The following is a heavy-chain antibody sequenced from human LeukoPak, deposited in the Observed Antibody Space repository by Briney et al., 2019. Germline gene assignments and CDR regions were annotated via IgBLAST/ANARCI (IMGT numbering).Heavy chain of an antibody. CDR2: IIPIFGIA. V-gene: IGHV1-69*04. J-gene: IGHJ6*02. CDR1: GGTFSSYA. CDR3: ARDRATRDGYNQAFYGMDV. D-gene: IGHD5-24*01. Sequence: GSSVKVSCKASGGTFSSYAISWVRQARGQGLEWMGRIIPIFGIANYAQKFQGRVTITADKSTSTAYMELSSLRSEDTAVYYCARDRATRDGYNQAFYGMDVWGQGTTVTVSS.